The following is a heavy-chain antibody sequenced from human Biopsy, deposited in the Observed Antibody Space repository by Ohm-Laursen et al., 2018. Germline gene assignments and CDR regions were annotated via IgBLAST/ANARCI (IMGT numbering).Heavy chain of an antibody. V-gene: IGHV3-7*01. CDR1: GFTFSTYW. D-gene: IGHD2-15*01. CDR3: ASAHQYCSATTCNGGSDF. CDR2: INQDGSEK. Sequence: SLRLSCTASGFTFSTYWMTWVRQASGKGLEWVANINQDGSEKYYVDSVKGRFTISRDNAKDSLDLQMSSLRVEDTALYYCASAHQYCSATTCNGGSDFWGQGTLVTVSS. J-gene: IGHJ4*02.